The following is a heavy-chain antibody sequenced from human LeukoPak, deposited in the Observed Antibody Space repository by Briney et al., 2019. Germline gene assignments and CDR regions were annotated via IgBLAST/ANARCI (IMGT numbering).Heavy chain of an antibody. Sequence: SETLSLTCTVSGDSLKTTTYYWSWIRQPPGKGLEWIGGLYYSGTIYYNPSLKSRVTISADTSKNHFSLKLDSVTAADTAVYYCARDRELAALDPWGQGTLVIVSS. J-gene: IGHJ5*02. D-gene: IGHD6-13*01. CDR2: LYYSGTI. CDR1: GDSLKTTTYY. CDR3: ARDRELAALDP. V-gene: IGHV4-39*07.